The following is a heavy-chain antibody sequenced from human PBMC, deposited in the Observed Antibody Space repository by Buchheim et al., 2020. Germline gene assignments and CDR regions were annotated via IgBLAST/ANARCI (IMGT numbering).Heavy chain of an antibody. CDR1: GFTFSSYG. Sequence: QVQLVESGGGVVQPGRSLRLSCAASGFTFSSYGMHWVRQAPGKGLEWVAVISYDGSNKYYADSVKGRFTISRDNSKNTLYLQMNGLRAEDTAVYYCASGGAVTDYWGQGTL. CDR2: ISYDGSNK. D-gene: IGHD4-23*01. J-gene: IGHJ4*02. CDR3: ASGGAVTDY. V-gene: IGHV3-30*03.